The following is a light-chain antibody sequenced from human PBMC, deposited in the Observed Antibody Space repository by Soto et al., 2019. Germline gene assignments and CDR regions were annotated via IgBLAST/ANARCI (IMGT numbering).Light chain of an antibody. J-gene: IGKJ1*01. CDR1: QSVSSK. V-gene: IGKV3-15*01. Sequence: EIVMTQSPATLSVSPGGRATLSCRASQSVSSKLAWYQQKPGQAPRLLIYDASTRATGIPARFSGSGSGTEFALTISSLQSEDFAVYSCQQYNNWPTWTFGQGTKVEIK. CDR2: DAS. CDR3: QQYNNWPTWT.